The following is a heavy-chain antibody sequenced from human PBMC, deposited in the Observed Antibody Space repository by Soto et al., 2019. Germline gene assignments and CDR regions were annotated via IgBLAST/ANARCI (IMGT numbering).Heavy chain of an antibody. CDR3: ARGGPVVVVTAALDY. D-gene: IGHD2-21*02. CDR2: VNPSGGHT. Sequence: QVQLMQSGAEVKKPGASVKVSCKASGDTFTDYYIHWVRQAPGQGLEWMGTVNPSGGHTTYAQHLLRRVTLHRDTPTSTLHIERTSLTSDDTAIYYCARGGPVVVVTAALDYWGQGTLVTVSS. CDR1: GDTFTDYY. V-gene: IGHV1-46*01. J-gene: IGHJ4*02.